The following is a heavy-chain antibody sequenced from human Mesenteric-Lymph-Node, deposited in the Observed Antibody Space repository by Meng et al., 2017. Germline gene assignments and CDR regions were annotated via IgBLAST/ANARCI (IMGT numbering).Heavy chain of an antibody. V-gene: IGHV3-21*06. CDR1: GFSFSSYT. CDR2: ISSSSSYI. D-gene: IGHD6-25*01. Sequence: GESLKISCAASGFSFSSYTMNWVRQPPGKGLEWVSSISSSSSYIYYADSVKGRFTISRDNAKNSVSLQMTRLRVEDTAVYYCARDHGSLNWFDPWGQGTLVTVSS. J-gene: IGHJ5*02. CDR3: ARDHGSLNWFDP.